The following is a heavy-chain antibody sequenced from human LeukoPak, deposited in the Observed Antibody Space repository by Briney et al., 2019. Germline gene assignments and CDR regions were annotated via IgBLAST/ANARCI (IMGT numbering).Heavy chain of an antibody. CDR1: GLTFSDFW. CDR2: VKGDGRTT. Sequence: GGSLRLSCAASGLTFSDFWMHWVRQPPGKGLVWVALVKGDGRTTIYADSVKGRFTISRDNAKNTLYLQMNSLRADDSGVYYCATGHSYCYDDWGQGGLGTLSS. V-gene: IGHV3-74*01. CDR3: ATGHSYCYDD. D-gene: IGHD5-18*01. J-gene: IGHJ4*02.